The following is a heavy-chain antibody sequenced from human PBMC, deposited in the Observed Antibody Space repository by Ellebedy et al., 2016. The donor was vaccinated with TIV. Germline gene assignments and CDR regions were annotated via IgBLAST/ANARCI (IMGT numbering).Heavy chain of an antibody. CDR3: AKDLVVVPAAKSYYYGMDV. Sequence: SLKISCAASGFTFDDYAMHWLRQAPGKGLEWVSGISWNSGSIGYADSVKGRFTISRDNAKNSLYLQMNSLRAEDTALYYCAKDLVVVPAAKSYYYGMDVWGQGTTVTVSS. CDR1: GFTFDDYA. CDR2: ISWNSGSI. J-gene: IGHJ6*02. D-gene: IGHD2-2*01. V-gene: IGHV3-9*01.